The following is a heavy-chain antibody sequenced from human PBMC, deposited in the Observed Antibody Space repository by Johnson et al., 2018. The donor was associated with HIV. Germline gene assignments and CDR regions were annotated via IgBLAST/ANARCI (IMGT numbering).Heavy chain of an antibody. CDR3: ARDPGWGAFDI. V-gene: IGHV3-20*04. CDR2: INWKGGST. CDR1: GFTISSNY. Sequence: VQLVESGGGLIQPGGSLRLSCAASGFTISSNYMSWVRQAPGTGLEWVSGINWKGGSTGYADSVKGRFTISRDNAKNSLYLQMNSLRAEDTAIYYCARDPGWGAFDIWGQGTMVTVSS. J-gene: IGHJ3*02. D-gene: IGHD3-16*01.